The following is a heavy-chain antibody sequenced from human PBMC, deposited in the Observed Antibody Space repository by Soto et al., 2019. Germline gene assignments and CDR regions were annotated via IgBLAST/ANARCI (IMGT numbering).Heavy chain of an antibody. V-gene: IGHV1-18*01. CDR3: ARDQNRFYGMDV. Sequence: ASVKVSCKASGYNFISYGISWVRQAPGQGLEWMGWISTYNGNTNFAQNLQDRVTLTTDTSTSTAYMELRSLTSDDTAVYYCARDQNRFYGMDVWGQGTTVTVSS. CDR2: ISTYNGNT. CDR1: GYNFISYG. J-gene: IGHJ6*02.